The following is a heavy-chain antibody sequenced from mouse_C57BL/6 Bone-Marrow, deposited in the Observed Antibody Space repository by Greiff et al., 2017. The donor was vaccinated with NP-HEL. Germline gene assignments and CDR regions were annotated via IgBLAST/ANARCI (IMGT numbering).Heavy chain of an antibody. D-gene: IGHD1-1*01. V-gene: IGHV5-17*01. CDR1: GFTFSDYG. Sequence: EVMLVESGGGLVKPGGSLKLSCAASGFTFSDYGMHWVRQAPEKGLEWVAYISSGSSTIYYADTVKGRFTISRDNAKNTLFLQMTSLRSEDTAMYYCASWGSSYYWYFDVWGTGTTVTVSS. CDR3: ASWGSSYYWYFDV. J-gene: IGHJ1*03. CDR2: ISSGSSTI.